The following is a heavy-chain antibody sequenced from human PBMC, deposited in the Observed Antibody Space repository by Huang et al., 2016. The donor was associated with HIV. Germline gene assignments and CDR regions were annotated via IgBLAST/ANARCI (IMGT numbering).Heavy chain of an antibody. J-gene: IGHJ4*02. Sequence: EVQLVESGGGLVKPGGSLRLSCEASGFTFSKAWMSWVRQAPGNGVELVGRSKSKTDGWTTDYAAPVKGRFTISRDDSKNTLYLQMNSLKTEDTAVYYCTTYILFVNYYDSSGFDYWGQGTLVTVSS. CDR3: TTYILFVNYYDSSGFDY. CDR2: SKSKTDGWTT. D-gene: IGHD3-22*01. CDR1: GFTFSKAW. V-gene: IGHV3-15*01.